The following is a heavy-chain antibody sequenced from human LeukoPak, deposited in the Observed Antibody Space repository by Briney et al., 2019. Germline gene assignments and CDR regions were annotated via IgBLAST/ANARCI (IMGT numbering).Heavy chain of an antibody. Sequence: GGSLRLSCAASGFTFSSYEMNWVRQAPGKGLEWVSYISTSGGIISYADPVKGRFTISRDNAKNSLYLQMSSLRAEDTALYYCARVHYYYNSGRYYGMDVWGQGTTVTVSS. D-gene: IGHD3-10*01. CDR1: GFTFSSYE. V-gene: IGHV3-48*03. J-gene: IGHJ6*02. CDR2: ISTSGGII. CDR3: ARVHYYYNSGRYYGMDV.